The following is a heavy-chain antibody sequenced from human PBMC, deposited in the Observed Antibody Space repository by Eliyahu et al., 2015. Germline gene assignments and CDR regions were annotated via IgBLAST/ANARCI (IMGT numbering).Heavy chain of an antibody. V-gene: IGHV4-34*01. J-gene: IGHJ4*02. CDR3: AGQQLATXYFDY. CDR2: INHSGST. CDR1: GGSFSGYY. D-gene: IGHD6-13*01. Sequence: QVQLQQWGAGLLKPSETLSLTCAVYGGSFSGYYWSWIRQPPGKGLEWIGEINHSGSTNYNPSLKSRVTISVDTSKNQFSLKLSSVTAADTAVYYCAGQQLATXYFDYWGQGTLVTVSS.